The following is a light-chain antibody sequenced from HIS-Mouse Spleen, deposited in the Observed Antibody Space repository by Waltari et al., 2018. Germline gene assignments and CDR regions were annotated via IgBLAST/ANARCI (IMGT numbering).Light chain of an antibody. CDR3: AAWDDSLSGWV. Sequence: QSVLTQPPSASGTPGQRVTISCSGSSSNIGSNYVYWYQQLPGTAPKLLIYRNNQRPSGVPDRFSGAKSGTSASLAISGLQSEDDADYYCAAWDDSLSGWVFGGGTKLTVL. CDR2: RNN. CDR1: SSNIGSNY. V-gene: IGLV1-47*01. J-gene: IGLJ3*02.